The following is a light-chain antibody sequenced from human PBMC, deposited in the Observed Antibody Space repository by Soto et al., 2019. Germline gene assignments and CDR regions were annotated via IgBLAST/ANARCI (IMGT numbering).Light chain of an antibody. V-gene: IGKV3-15*01. CDR1: QSVSNN. J-gene: IGKJ5*01. CDR3: QQYNNWPLT. CDR2: GAS. Sequence: EMVLTQSPGTLSLSPGERATLSCRASQSVSNNYLAWYQQKPGQAPRLLIYGASTRATGIPARFSGSGSGTEFTLTISSLQSEDFAVYYCQQYNNWPLTFGQGTRLEIK.